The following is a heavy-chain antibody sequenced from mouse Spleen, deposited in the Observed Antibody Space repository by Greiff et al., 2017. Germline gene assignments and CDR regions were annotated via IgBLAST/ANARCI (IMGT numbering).Heavy chain of an antibody. CDR1: GFNIKDYY. V-gene: IGHV14-1*02. Sequence: VQLQQSGAELVRPGALVKLSCTASGFNIKDYYMHWVKQRPEQGLEWIGWIDPENGNTIYDPKFQGKASITADTSSNTAYLQLSSLTSEDTAVYYCARCLTGTYFDYWGQGTTLTVSS. J-gene: IGHJ2*01. D-gene: IGHD4-1*01. CDR2: IDPENGNT. CDR3: ARCLTGTYFDY.